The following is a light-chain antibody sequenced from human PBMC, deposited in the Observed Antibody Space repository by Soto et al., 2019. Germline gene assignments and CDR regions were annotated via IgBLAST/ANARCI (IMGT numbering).Light chain of an antibody. CDR1: SSDIGAYNF. CDR2: DVN. CDR3: TSWTTSTTMI. J-gene: IGLJ2*01. V-gene: IGLV2-14*03. Sequence: QSALTQSASVSGSPGQSITISCTGTSSDIGAYNFVSWYQQHPGKAPKLMLYDVNIRPSGVSNRFSGSKSGNTASLTISGLQAEDEADYYCTSWTTSTTMIFGGGTKVTV.